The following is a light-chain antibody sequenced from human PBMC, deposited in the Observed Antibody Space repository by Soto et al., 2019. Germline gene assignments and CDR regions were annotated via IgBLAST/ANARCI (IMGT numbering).Light chain of an antibody. CDR1: QSVSSN. CDR3: QQYNNWLGT. CDR2: GAS. J-gene: IGKJ1*01. V-gene: IGKV3-15*01. Sequence: EIVMTQSPATLSVSPGERATLSCRASQSVSSNLAWYQQKPGQAPRLLIYGASTRATGIPARFSGSGSGTEFTLTIGSLQSEDFAVYYCQQYNNWLGTFGQGTKV.